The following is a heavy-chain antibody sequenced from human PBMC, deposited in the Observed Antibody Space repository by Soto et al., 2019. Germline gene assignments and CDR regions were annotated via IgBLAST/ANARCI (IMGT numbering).Heavy chain of an antibody. V-gene: IGHV4-30-2*01. J-gene: IGHJ6*02. Sequence: QLQLQESGSGLVKPSQTLYLICTVSGGSISSGGYAWSWIRQPPGKGLEWIGYIYHSGYTYCNPSLKSRVTISVDRSKNQFSLKLSPVTAADTAVYYCSRAHYGDYGYGMDVWGQGTTVTVSS. CDR2: IYHSGYT. CDR1: GGSISSGGYA. CDR3: SRAHYGDYGYGMDV. D-gene: IGHD4-17*01.